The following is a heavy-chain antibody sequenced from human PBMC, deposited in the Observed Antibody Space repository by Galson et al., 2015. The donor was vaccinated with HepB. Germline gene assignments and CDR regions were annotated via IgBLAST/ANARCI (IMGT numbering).Heavy chain of an antibody. D-gene: IGHD2-2*01. CDR1: GFTVSSNY. V-gene: IGHV3-66*01. CDR2: IYSGGST. J-gene: IGHJ6*02. CDR3: ARDKVVPAAMPGFYYYYGMDV. Sequence: SLRLSCAASGFTVSSNYMSWVRQAPGKGLEWVSVIYSGGSTYYADSVKGRFTISRDNSKNTLYLQMNSLRAEDTAVYYCARDKVVPAAMPGFYYYYGMDVSGQGTTFTVSS.